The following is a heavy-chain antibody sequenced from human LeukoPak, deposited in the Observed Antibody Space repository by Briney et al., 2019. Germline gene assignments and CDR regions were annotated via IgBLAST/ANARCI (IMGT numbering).Heavy chain of an antibody. V-gene: IGHV3-74*01. Sequence: GGSLRLSCAASGFTFSNYWMHWVRQVPGKGLVWVSRINSDGSSTSYADSEKGRFTISRDNAKNTLYLQMNSLRAEDTAVYYCARKDGWDYYDSSGYYYPWGQGTLVTVSS. D-gene: IGHD3-22*01. J-gene: IGHJ5*02. CDR1: GFTFSNYW. CDR3: ARKDGWDYYDSSGYYYP. CDR2: INSDGSST.